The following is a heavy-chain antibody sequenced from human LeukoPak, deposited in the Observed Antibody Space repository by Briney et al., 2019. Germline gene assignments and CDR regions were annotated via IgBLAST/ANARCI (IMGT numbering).Heavy chain of an antibody. Sequence: GGSLRLSCAASGFTFSSYGMSWVRQAPGKGLEWVSAISGSGGSTYYADSVKGRFTIYSDKSRDTLFLQMNGLRAEDTALYYCAKGLERESRLDSWGQGTLVTVSS. CDR1: GFTFSSYG. V-gene: IGHV3-23*01. CDR3: AKGLERESRLDS. CDR2: ISGSGGST. D-gene: IGHD1-1*01. J-gene: IGHJ4*02.